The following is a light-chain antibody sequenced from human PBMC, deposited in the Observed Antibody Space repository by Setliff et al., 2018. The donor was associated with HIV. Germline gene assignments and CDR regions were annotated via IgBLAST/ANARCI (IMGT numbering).Light chain of an antibody. CDR2: EVS. CDR1: SSDVGSYNL. CDR3: CSYAGSSISYV. J-gene: IGLJ1*01. Sequence: QSVLTQPASVSGSPGQSITTSCAGTSSDVGSYNLVSWYQQHPGKAPKLMIYEVSKRPSGVSDRFSGSKSGNTASLTISGLQAEDEADYYCCSYAGSSISYVFGTGTKVTVL. V-gene: IGLV2-23*02.